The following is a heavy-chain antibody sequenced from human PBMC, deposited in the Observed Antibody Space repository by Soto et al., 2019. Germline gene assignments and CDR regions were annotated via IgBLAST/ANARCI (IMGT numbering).Heavy chain of an antibody. CDR1: GFTFSSYW. CDR3: ARRGDFWSGYYTPSYYYYMDV. Sequence: EVQLVESGGGLVQPGGSLRLSCAASGFTFSSYWMHWVRQAPGKGLVWVSRINSDGSSTSYADSVKGRFTISRDNAKNTLYLQMNSLRAEDTAVYYCARRGDFWSGYYTPSYYYYMDVWGKGTTVTVSS. CDR2: INSDGSST. V-gene: IGHV3-74*01. D-gene: IGHD3-3*01. J-gene: IGHJ6*03.